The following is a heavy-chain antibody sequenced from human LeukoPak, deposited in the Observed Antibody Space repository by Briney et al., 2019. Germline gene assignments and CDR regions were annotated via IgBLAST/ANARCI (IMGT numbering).Heavy chain of an antibody. Sequence: SETLSLTCTVSGDSITWHYWHWVRQPPGKALEWIGHLLYSGSTSYNPSLDSRVTISLDTSKKSFPLKLTSVTAADTALYYCATNAGPSADGDVLDIWGQGTMVTVSS. CDR2: LLYSGST. CDR1: GDSITWHY. D-gene: IGHD6-13*01. CDR3: ATNAGPSADGDVLDI. J-gene: IGHJ3*02. V-gene: IGHV4-59*11.